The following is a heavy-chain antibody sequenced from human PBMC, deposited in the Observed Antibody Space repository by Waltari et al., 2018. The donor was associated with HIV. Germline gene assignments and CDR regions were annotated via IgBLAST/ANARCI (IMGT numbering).Heavy chain of an antibody. J-gene: IGHJ6*02. Sequence: ESGPGLLAPSETLSLTCPVSTYSITGPYYWAWIRQSPGMGLEWIASIYHTGITYYNPSLKTRVTISMDTPTNAFSLRLTSMTAADTAVYYCARDGFLGRFYYYGLDVWGPGTTVIVS. D-gene: IGHD3-10*01. V-gene: IGHV4-38-2*02. CDR2: IYHTGIT. CDR1: TYSITGPYY. CDR3: ARDGFLGRFYYYGLDV.